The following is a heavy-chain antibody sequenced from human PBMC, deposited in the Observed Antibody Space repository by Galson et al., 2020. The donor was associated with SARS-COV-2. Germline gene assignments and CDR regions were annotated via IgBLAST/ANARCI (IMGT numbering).Heavy chain of an antibody. D-gene: IGHD3-22*01. CDR2: IYYSGST. V-gene: IGHV4-39*07. J-gene: IGHJ3*02. CDR3: AREGGYDSSGGGDAFDI. CDR1: GGSISSSSYY. Sequence: SETLSLTCTVSGGSISSSSYYWGWIRQPPGKGLEWIGSIYYSGSTYYNPSLKSRVTISVDTSKNQFSLKLSSVTAADTAVYYCAREGGYDSSGGGDAFDIWGQGTMVTVSS.